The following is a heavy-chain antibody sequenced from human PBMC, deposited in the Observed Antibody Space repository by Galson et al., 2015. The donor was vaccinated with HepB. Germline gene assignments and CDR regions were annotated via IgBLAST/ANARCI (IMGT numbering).Heavy chain of an antibody. J-gene: IGHJ5*02. CDR3: AKAPGNNWNSPYNWFDP. V-gene: IGHV3-23*01. D-gene: IGHD1-7*01. CDR1: GFTFSSYA. CDR2: ISGSGGST. Sequence: SLRLSCAASGFTFSSYAMSWVRQAPGKGLEWVSAISGSGGSTYYADSVKGRFTISRDNSKNTLYLQMNSLRAEDTAVYYCAKAPGNNWNSPYNWFDPWGQGTLVTVSS.